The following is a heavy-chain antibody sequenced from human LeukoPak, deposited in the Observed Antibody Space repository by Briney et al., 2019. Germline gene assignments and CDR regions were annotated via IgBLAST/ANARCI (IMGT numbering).Heavy chain of an antibody. D-gene: IGHD2-2*01. CDR1: GGSISSSSYY. Sequence: SETLSLTCTVSGGSISSSSYYWGWIRQPPGKGLEWIGSIYYSGSTYYNPSLKSRGTISVDTSKNQFSLKLSSVTAADTAVYYCARRQKYCSSTSCLYWFDPWGQGTLVTVSS. J-gene: IGHJ5*02. CDR3: ARRQKYCSSTSCLYWFDP. V-gene: IGHV4-39*01. CDR2: IYYSGST.